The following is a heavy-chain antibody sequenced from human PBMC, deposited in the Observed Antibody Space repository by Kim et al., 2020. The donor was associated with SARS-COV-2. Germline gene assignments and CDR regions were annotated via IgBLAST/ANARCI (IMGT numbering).Heavy chain of an antibody. J-gene: IGHJ3*02. D-gene: IGHD3-16*02. CDR3: ARASRSLHHDDTTYRDPFDM. CDR1: GYTFTDYY. Sequence: ASVKVSCKASGYTFTDYYMHWVRQAPGQGLEWMGWINPHSGGTNYAQKFQGRVTVTRDTSISTAYMEVGRLRSDDTAVYFCARASRSLHHDDTTYRDPFDMWGQGTMVIVSS. V-gene: IGHV1-2*02. CDR2: INPHSGGT.